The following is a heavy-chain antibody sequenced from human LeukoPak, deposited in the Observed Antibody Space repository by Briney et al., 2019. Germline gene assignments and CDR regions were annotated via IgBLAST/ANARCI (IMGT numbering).Heavy chain of an antibody. CDR1: GVSFDDYY. J-gene: IGHJ4*02. D-gene: IGHD2-21*02. V-gene: IGHV4-34*01. CDR2: INHSGYT. CDR3: TRMTAGHDY. Sequence: SETLSLTCAVSGVSFDDYYWSWVRQTPGKGLEWIGEINHSGYTNDSPSLKSRVTLSIDTSRKQFSLNLRSVTVADTGIYYCTRMTAGHDYWGQGTLVAVSS.